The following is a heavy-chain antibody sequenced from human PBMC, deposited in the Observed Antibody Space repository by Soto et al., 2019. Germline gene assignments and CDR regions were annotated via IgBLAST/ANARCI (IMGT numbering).Heavy chain of an antibody. J-gene: IGHJ4*02. D-gene: IGHD2-2*01. CDR2: VNHSGTT. CDR3: ARGIGYCSSINCYSSRRLRFDS. Sequence: WTWIHQSPENGLEWIGEVNHSGTTYYNPSLKTRVTISVHTPKNQFSLKMSSVTAADTAVYYCARGIGYCSSINCYSSRRLRFDSWGQGTLVTVSS. V-gene: IGHV4-34*01.